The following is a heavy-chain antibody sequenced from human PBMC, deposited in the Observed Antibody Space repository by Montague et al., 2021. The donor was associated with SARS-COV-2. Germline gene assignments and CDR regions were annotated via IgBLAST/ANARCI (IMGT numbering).Heavy chain of an antibody. CDR2: IYYTGET. V-gene: IGHV4-59*01. Sequence: SETRSLTCSFSGGSIRSYYWSWIRLPPGKPLEWLGYIYYTGETTHNPSLKSRVTISVDTSRSQFSLRLTSVTAADTAVYFCARFWSGYVDKWSQGTLVTVSS. CDR3: ARFWSGYVDK. D-gene: IGHD3-3*01. CDR1: GGSIRSYY. J-gene: IGHJ4*02.